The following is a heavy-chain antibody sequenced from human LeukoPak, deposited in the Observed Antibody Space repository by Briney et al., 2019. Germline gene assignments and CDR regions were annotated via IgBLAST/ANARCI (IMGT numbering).Heavy chain of an antibody. CDR2: INTNTGNP. CDR1: GYTFTSYA. D-gene: IGHD2-2*01. Sequence: ASVKVSCKASGYTFTSYAMNWVRQAPGQGLEWMGWINTNTGNPTYAQGFTGRFVFSLDTSVSTAYLQISSLKAEDTAVYYCARPIEYQLLVIRYGMDVWGQGTTVTVSS. V-gene: IGHV7-4-1*02. CDR3: ARPIEYQLLVIRYGMDV. J-gene: IGHJ6*02.